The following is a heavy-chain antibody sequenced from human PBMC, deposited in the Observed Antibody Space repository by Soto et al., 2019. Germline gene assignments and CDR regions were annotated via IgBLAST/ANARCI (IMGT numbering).Heavy chain of an antibody. V-gene: IGHV3-23*01. CDR2: IGGSAEST. D-gene: IGHD2-15*01. CDR3: SCSGCSPEY. CDR1: GFTFSSFA. J-gene: IGHJ4*02. Sequence: EVQLLESGGGLVQPGGSLRLSCAASGFTFSSFAFSWVCQAPGKGLEWVSSIGGSAESTDYADSVRGGFTISRDNSRNTVYLQMNSLRAEDTAVYYCSCSGCSPEYWGQGTLVTVSP.